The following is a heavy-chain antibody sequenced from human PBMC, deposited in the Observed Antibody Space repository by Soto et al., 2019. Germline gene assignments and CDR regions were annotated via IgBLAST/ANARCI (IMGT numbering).Heavy chain of an antibody. V-gene: IGHV1-8*01. CDR1: RDGFASCD. Sequence: ASVKLSCKACRDGFASCDIKWVRHANAPGREWMGWMNPNSGNTGYAQQFPGRVTMTRNTSISTAYMELSSLRSEDTAVYYCALKYCANGGCYMRSQTGDLDYWGQGTLVTVA. CDR3: ALKYCANGGCYMRSQTGDLDY. CDR2: MNPNSGNT. J-gene: IGHJ4*02. D-gene: IGHD2-8*01.